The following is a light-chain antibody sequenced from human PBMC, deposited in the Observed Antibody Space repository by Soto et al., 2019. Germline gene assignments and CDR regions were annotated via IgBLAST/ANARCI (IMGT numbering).Light chain of an antibody. Sequence: QSALTQPASVSGSPGQSITISCTGTASDIGNYNYVSWYQLHPGKAPKLLIYGVSNRPSGVSNCFSGSKSGNAASLTISGLQAEDEADYYCSSYTAYTTLWVFGGGTKVTVL. CDR3: SSYTAYTTLWV. CDR2: GVS. J-gene: IGLJ3*02. CDR1: ASDIGNYNY. V-gene: IGLV2-14*01.